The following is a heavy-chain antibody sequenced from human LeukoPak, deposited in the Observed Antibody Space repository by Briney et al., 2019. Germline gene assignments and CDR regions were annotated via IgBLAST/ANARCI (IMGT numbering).Heavy chain of an antibody. CDR3: TRDPGVSAHDWYFDL. D-gene: IGHD2-8*01. CDR2: IWYDGSNK. J-gene: IGHJ2*01. Sequence: PGRSLRLSCAASGFTFSSYGMHWVRQAPGKGLEWVAVIWYDGSNKYYADSVKGRFTISRDNSKNTLYLQMNSLRAEDTAVYYCTRDPGVSAHDWYFDLWGRGTLVTVS. V-gene: IGHV3-33*01. CDR1: GFTFSSYG.